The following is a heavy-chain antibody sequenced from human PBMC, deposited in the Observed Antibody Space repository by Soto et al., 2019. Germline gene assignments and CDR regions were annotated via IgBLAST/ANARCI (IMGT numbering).Heavy chain of an antibody. D-gene: IGHD3-10*01. CDR1: GFTFSSYA. V-gene: IGHV3-23*01. CDR2: ISGSGGST. Sequence: GGYLRLSCAASGFTFSSYAMSWVRQAPGKGLEWVSAISGSGGSTYYADSVKGRLTLSRDNSKNTRYLQMNSLRADDTAVYYCAKVKEEYYGSGSYYGDYWGQGTLVTVSS. CDR3: AKVKEEYYGSGSYYGDY. J-gene: IGHJ4*02.